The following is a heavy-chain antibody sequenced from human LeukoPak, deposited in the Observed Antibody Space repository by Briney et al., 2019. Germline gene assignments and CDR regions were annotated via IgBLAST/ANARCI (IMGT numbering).Heavy chain of an antibody. Sequence: NPGGSLRLSCAASGFTFSSYEMNWVRQAPGKGLEWVSSISSSSSYIYYADSVKGRFTISRDNAKNSLYLQMNSLRAEDTAVYYCARESAVAGPIVYWGQGTLVTVSS. CDR2: ISSSSSYI. CDR3: ARESAVAGPIVY. D-gene: IGHD6-19*01. V-gene: IGHV3-21*01. CDR1: GFTFSSYE. J-gene: IGHJ4*02.